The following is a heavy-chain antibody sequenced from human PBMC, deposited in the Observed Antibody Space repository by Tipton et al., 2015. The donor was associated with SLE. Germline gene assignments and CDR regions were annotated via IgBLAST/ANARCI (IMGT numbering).Heavy chain of an antibody. V-gene: IGHV4-59*08. CDR2: IYYTGST. CDR3: ARHKGVIIALDY. J-gene: IGHJ4*02. CDR1: GGSISPYY. Sequence: GSLRLSCTVSGGSISPYYWSWIRQPPGKGLEWIGYIYYTGSTKYNPSLKSRVNLSIDTSQNQFSLRLSSVTAADTAVYYCARHKGVIIALDYWGLGTLVTVSS. D-gene: IGHD3-3*01.